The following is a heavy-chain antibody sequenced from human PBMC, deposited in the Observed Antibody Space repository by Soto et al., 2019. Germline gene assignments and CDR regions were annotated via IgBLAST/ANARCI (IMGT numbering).Heavy chain of an antibody. CDR1: GGSISTTNW. CDR2: SYHSGTT. V-gene: IGHV4-4*02. D-gene: IGHD1-7*01. J-gene: IGHJ4*02. Sequence: QVQLQESGPGLVKPSGTLSLTCTVSGGSISTTNWWTWVRQPPGKGLEWIGESYHSGTTNYNPSLKSRFTISVDKSNNHFSLKMGSVTAADTAVYYCARDRTTGASSSLDSWGQGTLVTVSS. CDR3: ARDRTTGASSSLDS.